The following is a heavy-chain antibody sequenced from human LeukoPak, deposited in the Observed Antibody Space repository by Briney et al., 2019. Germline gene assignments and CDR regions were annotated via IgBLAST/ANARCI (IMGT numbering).Heavy chain of an antibody. CDR3: ARVHCSSTSCSREDYYYYMDV. Sequence: SETLSLTCAVSGYSISSGYYWGWIRQPPGKGLEWIGSIYHSGSTYYNPSLKSRVTISVDTSKNQFSLKLSSVTAADTAVYYCARVHCSSTSCSREDYYYYMDVWGKGTMVTVSS. CDR1: GYSISSGYY. V-gene: IGHV4-38-2*01. CDR2: IYHSGST. D-gene: IGHD2-2*01. J-gene: IGHJ6*03.